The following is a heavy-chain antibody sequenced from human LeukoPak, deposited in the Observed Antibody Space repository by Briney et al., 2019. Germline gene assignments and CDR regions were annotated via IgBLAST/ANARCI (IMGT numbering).Heavy chain of an antibody. Sequence: GASVKVSCKASGYTFTSYGISWVRQAPGQGLEWMGWISAYNGNTNYAQKLQGRVTVTTDTSTSTAYMELRSLRSDDTAVYYCARDRNYYGSGSYYSPLATLGDYWGQGTLVTVSS. D-gene: IGHD3-10*01. V-gene: IGHV1-18*01. CDR3: ARDRNYYGSGSYYSPLATLGDY. CDR1: GYTFTSYG. CDR2: ISAYNGNT. J-gene: IGHJ4*02.